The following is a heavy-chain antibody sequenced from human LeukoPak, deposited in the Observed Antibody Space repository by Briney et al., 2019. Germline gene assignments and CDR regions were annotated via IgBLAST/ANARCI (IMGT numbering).Heavy chain of an antibody. J-gene: IGHJ4*02. D-gene: IGHD3-10*01. CDR1: GGSLSRGGYY. CDR2: IYYSGST. CDR3: SRSHAMVRGVIPTLFDY. V-gene: IGHV4-31*03. Sequence: SETLSLTCTVSGGSLSRGGYYGSWVRLHPGKGLEWHGYIYYSGSTYYSPSLKSRVNISVGTSKNQFSLTLGSVTAADTAVYYCSRSHAMVRGVIPTLFDYWGQGTLVTVSS.